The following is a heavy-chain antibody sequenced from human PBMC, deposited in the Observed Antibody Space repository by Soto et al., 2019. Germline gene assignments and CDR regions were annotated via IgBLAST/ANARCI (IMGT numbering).Heavy chain of an antibody. Sequence: QITLKESGPTLVKPTQTLTLTCTFSGFSLSTGGVGVGWIRQPPGKALEWLALIYWDDDKRYSPSLKSRLTVTKATSKNHVVLTMTNMDPVDTATYYCAHSRCGGDCLRSYSSHYYFGMDVWGQGTTVTVSS. CDR3: AHSRCGGDCLRSYSSHYYFGMDV. J-gene: IGHJ6*02. CDR2: IYWDDDK. V-gene: IGHV2-5*02. D-gene: IGHD2-21*02. CDR1: GFSLSTGGVG.